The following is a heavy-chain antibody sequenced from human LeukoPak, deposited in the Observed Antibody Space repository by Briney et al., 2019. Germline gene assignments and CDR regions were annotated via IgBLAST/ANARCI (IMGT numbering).Heavy chain of an antibody. V-gene: IGHV3-74*01. J-gene: IGHJ6*04. CDR1: GFTFSSYW. CDR2: INSDGSST. Sequence: GGSLRLSCAASGFTFSSYWMHWVRQAPGKGLVWVSRINSDGSSTSYADSVKGRFTIPRDNAKNTLYLQMNSLRAEDTAVYYCARGYYDSTPPYYYGMDVGGEETTVTVSS. D-gene: IGHD3-22*01. CDR3: ARGYYDSTPPYYYGMDV.